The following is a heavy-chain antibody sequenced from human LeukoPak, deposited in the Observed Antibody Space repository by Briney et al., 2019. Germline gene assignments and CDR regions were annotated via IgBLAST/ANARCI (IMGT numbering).Heavy chain of an antibody. D-gene: IGHD2-15*01. V-gene: IGHV3-21*01. CDR2: ISSSSSYI. CDR1: GFTFSSYS. J-gene: IGHJ4*02. Sequence: GGSLRLSCAATGFTFSSYSMNWVRQAPGKGLEWVSSISSSSSYIYYADSVKGRFTISRDNAKNSLYLQMNSLRAEDTAVYYCARDVRWFFDYWGQGTLVTASS. CDR3: ARDVRWFFDY.